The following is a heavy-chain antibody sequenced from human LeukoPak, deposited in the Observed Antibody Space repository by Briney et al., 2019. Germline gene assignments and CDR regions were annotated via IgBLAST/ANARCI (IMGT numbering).Heavy chain of an antibody. CDR3: ARRHYYDSSGYDY. J-gene: IGHJ4*02. V-gene: IGHV1-2*02. CDR2: INPNSGGT. Sequence: ASVKVSCKASGYTFTGYYMYWVRQAPGQGLEWMGWINPNSGGTNYAQKSQGRVTMTRDTSISTAYMELNRLRSDDTAVYYCARRHYYDSSGYDYWGQGTLVTVSS. CDR1: GYTFTGYY. D-gene: IGHD3-22*01.